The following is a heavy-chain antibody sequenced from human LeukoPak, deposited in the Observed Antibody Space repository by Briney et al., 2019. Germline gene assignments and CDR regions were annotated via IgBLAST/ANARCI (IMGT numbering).Heavy chain of an antibody. CDR2: ISSSSSYI. Sequence: GGSLRLSCAASGFTFSSYSMNWVRQAPGKGLEWVSSISSSSSYIYYADSVKGRFTISRGNAKNSLYLQMNSLRAEDTAVYYCARDGIVVVVAATRGHAFDIWGQGTMVTVSS. D-gene: IGHD2-15*01. CDR3: ARDGIVVVVAATRGHAFDI. CDR1: GFTFSSYS. J-gene: IGHJ3*02. V-gene: IGHV3-21*01.